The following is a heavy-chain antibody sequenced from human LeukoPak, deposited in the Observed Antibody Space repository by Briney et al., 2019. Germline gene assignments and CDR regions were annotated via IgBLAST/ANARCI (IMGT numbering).Heavy chain of an antibody. CDR1: GGSISSSSYY. D-gene: IGHD2-2*01. CDR2: IYYSGST. Sequence: SETLSLTCTVSGGSISSSSYYWGWIRQPPGKGLEWIGSIYYSGSTYYNPSLKSRVTISVDRSKNQFSLKLSSVTAADTAVYYCARGLVVVVPAASFDPWGQGTLVTVSS. J-gene: IGHJ5*02. CDR3: ARGLVVVVPAASFDP. V-gene: IGHV4-39*07.